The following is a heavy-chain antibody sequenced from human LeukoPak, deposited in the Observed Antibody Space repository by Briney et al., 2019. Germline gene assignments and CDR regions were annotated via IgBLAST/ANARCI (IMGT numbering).Heavy chain of an antibody. CDR2: INHSGST. J-gene: IGHJ4*02. CDR1: GGSISGYY. V-gene: IGHV4-34*01. Sequence: PSETLSLTCTVSGGSISGYYWSWIRQPPGKGLEWIGEINHSGSTNYNPSLKSRVTISVDTSKNQFSLKLSSVTAADTAVYYCARVGEYYDSSLDYWGQGTLVTVSS. CDR3: ARVGEYYDSSLDY. D-gene: IGHD3-22*01.